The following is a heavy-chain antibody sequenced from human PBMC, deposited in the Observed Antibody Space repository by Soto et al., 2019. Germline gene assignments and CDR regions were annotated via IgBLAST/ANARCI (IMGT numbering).Heavy chain of an antibody. J-gene: IGHJ4*02. CDR3: GTKSPSRFATTVY. Sequence: PSETLSLTCAVSGDSISGRNCLMCVRRPPGKGLAYIGGIHHRGITYCNPSLKSRITMSLDTSKKEFCLKLSSVTAADTAVYYCGTKSPSRFATTVYWGQGTLVTVSS. CDR1: GDSISGRNC. V-gene: IGHV4-4*02. D-gene: IGHD1-7*01. CDR2: IHHRGIT.